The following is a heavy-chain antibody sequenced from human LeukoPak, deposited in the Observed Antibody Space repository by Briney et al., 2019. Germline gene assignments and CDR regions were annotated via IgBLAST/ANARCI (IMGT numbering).Heavy chain of an antibody. D-gene: IGHD3-10*01. Sequence: SETLSLTCTISGDSISTYYWSWIRQPPGKGLEWIGYIYYTGSTYYNPSLKSRVTISVDTSKNQFSLRLSSVTAADTAVYYCARHGMYSGSESYYDPFDYRGQGTLVTVSS. CDR2: IYYTGST. CDR1: GDSISTYY. V-gene: IGHV4-59*08. J-gene: IGHJ4*02. CDR3: ARHGMYSGSESYYDPFDY.